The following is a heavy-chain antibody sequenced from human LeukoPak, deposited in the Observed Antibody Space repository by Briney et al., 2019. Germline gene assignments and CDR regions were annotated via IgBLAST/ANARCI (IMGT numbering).Heavy chain of an antibody. D-gene: IGHD2-2*01. J-gene: IGHJ5*02. V-gene: IGHV4-4*02. CDR3: AREGVVPAANVWFDP. CDR1: GGSTSSSNW. Sequence: PSGTLSLTCAISGGSTSSSNWWTWVRQPPGKGLEWVGEIYLRGNTNYNPSLESRVTISVDESKTQLSLWLESVTAADTAVYYSAREGVVPAANVWFDPWGQGTLVTVSS. CDR2: IYLRGNT.